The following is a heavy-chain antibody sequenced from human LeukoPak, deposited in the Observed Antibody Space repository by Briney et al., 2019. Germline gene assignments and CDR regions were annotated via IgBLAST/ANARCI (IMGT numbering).Heavy chain of an antibody. CDR2: TYYRSKWYN. J-gene: IGHJ4*02. D-gene: IGHD5-18*01. CDR1: GDSVSSNSAA. Sequence: SQTLSLTCAISGDSVSSNSAAWHWIRQSPSRGLEWLGRTYYRSKWYNDYAVSVKSRITINPDTSKNQFSLQLNSVTPEDTAVYYCARDINVDTAMVGDFDYWGQGTLVTVSS. CDR3: ARDINVDTAMVGDFDY. V-gene: IGHV6-1*01.